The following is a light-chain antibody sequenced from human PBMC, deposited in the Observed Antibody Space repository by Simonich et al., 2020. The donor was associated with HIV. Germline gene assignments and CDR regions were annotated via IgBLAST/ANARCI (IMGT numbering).Light chain of an antibody. CDR1: QSVSSN. CDR3: QQYNNWPLF. J-gene: IGKJ2*01. CDR2: GAS. Sequence: EIVMMQSPATLSVSPGKRATLSCRASQSVSSNLAWYQQKPGQAPRLLIYGASTRATGIPARFSGSGSGTEFTLTITSMQAEDFAVYYCQQYNNWPLFFGQGTKVEIK. V-gene: IGKV3-15*01.